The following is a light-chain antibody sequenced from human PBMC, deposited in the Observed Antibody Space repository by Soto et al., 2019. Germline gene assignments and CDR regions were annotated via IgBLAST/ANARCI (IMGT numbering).Light chain of an antibody. Sequence: DIVMTQSPVTLSASPGERVILSCRASQSVSRNLAWYQQKPGQAPRLLIYDASTRATGIPARFSGSGSGTEFTLTISSLQSEDLAVYYCQQYNNWPLTFGGGTKVEIK. V-gene: IGKV3-15*01. J-gene: IGKJ4*01. CDR3: QQYNNWPLT. CDR1: QSVSRN. CDR2: DAS.